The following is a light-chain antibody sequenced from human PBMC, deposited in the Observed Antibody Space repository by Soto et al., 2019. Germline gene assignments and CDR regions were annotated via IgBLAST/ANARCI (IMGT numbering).Light chain of an antibody. CDR2: GVA. J-gene: IGLJ1*01. V-gene: IGLV2-8*01. Sequence: APTLPPSASGSPGLSGTISCTGTTGDSGAFNYGSWYQQRAGEAPRLIIYGVARRPSGVTDRIFALKSDTACTLTVSGLQAEDETDYYCSAYAVTNSVVFGTGTKVTVL. CDR1: TGDSGAFNY. CDR3: SAYAVTNSVV.